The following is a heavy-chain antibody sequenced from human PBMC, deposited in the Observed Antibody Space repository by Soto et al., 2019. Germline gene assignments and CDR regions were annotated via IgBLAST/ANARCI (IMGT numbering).Heavy chain of an antibody. CDR2: IYHSGST. J-gene: IGHJ4*02. CDR1: GGSISSSNW. CDR3: ARDKITGLFDY. D-gene: IGHD2-8*02. V-gene: IGHV4-4*02. Sequence: PSETLSLTCAVSGGSISSSNWWSWVRQPPGKGVGWIGEIYHSGSTNYNPSLKSRVTISVDKSKNQFSLKLTSVTAADTAVYYCARDKITGLFDYWGQGTLVTVSS.